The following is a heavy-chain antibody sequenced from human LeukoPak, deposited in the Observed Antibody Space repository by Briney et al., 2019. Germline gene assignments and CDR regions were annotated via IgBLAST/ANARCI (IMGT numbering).Heavy chain of an antibody. D-gene: IGHD6-13*01. CDR1: GGSISSYY. CDR2: IYYSGST. J-gene: IGHJ4*02. V-gene: IGHV4-59*01. Sequence: PSETLSLTCTVSGGSISSYYWSWIRQPPGKGLEWIGYIYYSGSTNYNPSLKSRVTISVDTSKNQFSLKVRSVTAADTAVYYCARAPQYRSSWYAGYLDYWGQGTLVIVSS. CDR3: ARAPQYRSSWYAGYLDY.